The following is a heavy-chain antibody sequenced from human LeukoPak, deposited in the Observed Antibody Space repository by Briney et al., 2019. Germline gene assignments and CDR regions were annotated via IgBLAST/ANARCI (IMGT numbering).Heavy chain of an antibody. D-gene: IGHD3-10*01. CDR2: IIPILGIA. Sequence: KISCKASGGTFSSYAISWVRQAPGQGLEWMGRIIPILGIANYAQKFQGRVTITADKSTSTAYMELSSLRSEDTAVYYCARGDKKENLSGPSGYFDPWGQGSLVTVSS. V-gene: IGHV1-69*04. CDR1: GGTFSSYA. CDR3: ARGDKKENLSGPSGYFDP. J-gene: IGHJ5*02.